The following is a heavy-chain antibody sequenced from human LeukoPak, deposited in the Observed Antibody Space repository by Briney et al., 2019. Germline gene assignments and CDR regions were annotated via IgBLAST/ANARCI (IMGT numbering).Heavy chain of an antibody. CDR1: GGTFSSYA. CDR3: ARTRGEAARHFDY. CDR2: IIPIFGTA. J-gene: IGHJ4*02. V-gene: IGHV1-69*06. Sequence: ASVNVSCKASGGTFSSYAISWVRQAPGQGLEWMGGIIPIFGTANYAQKFQGRVTITADKSTSTAYMELSSLRSEDTAVYYCARTRGEAARHFDYWGQGTLVTVSS. D-gene: IGHD6-6*01.